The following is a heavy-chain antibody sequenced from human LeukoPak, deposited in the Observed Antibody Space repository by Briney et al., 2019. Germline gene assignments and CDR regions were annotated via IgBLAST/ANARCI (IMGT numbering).Heavy chain of an antibody. CDR1: GFTFSSHA. J-gene: IGHJ4*02. D-gene: IGHD1-14*01. Sequence: GGSLRLSCAASGFTFSSHAMSWVRQAPGKGLEWVSAISGIGGKTYYADSVKGRFTISRDNTKNTLYLQMNSLRAEDTAVYYCAKETARPAGVFEYWGQGTRVTVSS. CDR2: ISGIGGKT. V-gene: IGHV3-23*01. CDR3: AKETARPAGVFEY.